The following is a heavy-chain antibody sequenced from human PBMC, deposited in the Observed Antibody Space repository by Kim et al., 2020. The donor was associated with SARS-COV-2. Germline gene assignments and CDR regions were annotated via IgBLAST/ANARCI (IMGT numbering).Heavy chain of an antibody. CDR2: ISYDGSNK. J-gene: IGHJ3*02. V-gene: IGHV3-30*04. CDR1: GFTFSSYA. CDR3: AKYYYDSSGYYYDINDAFDI. D-gene: IGHD3-22*01. Sequence: GGSLRLSCAASGFTFSSYAMHWVRQAPGKGLEWVAVISYDGSNKYYADSVKGRFTISRDNSKNTLYLQMNSLRAEDTAVYYCAKYYYDSSGYYYDINDAFDIWGQGTMVTVSS.